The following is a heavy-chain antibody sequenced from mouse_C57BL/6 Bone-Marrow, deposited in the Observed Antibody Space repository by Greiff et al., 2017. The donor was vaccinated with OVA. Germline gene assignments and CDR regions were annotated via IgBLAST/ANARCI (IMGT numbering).Heavy chain of an antibody. CDR1: EYEFPSHD. CDR2: INSDGGST. J-gene: IGHJ4*01. V-gene: IGHV5-2*01. CDR3: ARLGKGYAMDY. Sequence: EVHLVESGGGLVQPGESLKLSCESNEYEFPSHDMSWVRKTPEKRLELVAAINSDGGSTYYPDTMERRFIISRDNTQKTLYMQMSSLRSEDTAVYYCARLGKGYAMDYWGQGTSVTVSS.